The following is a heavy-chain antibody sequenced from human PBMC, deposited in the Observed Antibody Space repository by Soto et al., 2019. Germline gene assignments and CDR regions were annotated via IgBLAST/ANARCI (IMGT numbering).Heavy chain of an antibody. J-gene: IGHJ6*02. V-gene: IGHV1-18*01. CDR3: ARDLLAGTRYYYGMDV. CDR2: ISAYNGNT. D-gene: IGHD6-13*01. CDR1: GYTFTSYG. Sequence: QVQLVQSGAEVKKPGASVKVSCKASGYTFTSYGISWVRQAPGQGLEWMGWISAYNGNTNYAQKLQGRVTMTTDTATSTAYMGLRSLRPDDTAVYCCARDLLAGTRYYYGMDVWGQGTTVTVSS.